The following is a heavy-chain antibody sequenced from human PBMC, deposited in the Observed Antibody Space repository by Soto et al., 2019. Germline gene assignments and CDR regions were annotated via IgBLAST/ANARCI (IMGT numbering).Heavy chain of an antibody. CDR3: ARRGSSSWYRYFDY. CDR2: INHSGSA. CDR1: GGSFSGYY. D-gene: IGHD6-13*01. J-gene: IGHJ4*02. Sequence: SETLSLTCAVCGGSFSGYYWSWIRQPPGKGLEWIGEINHSGSANYNPSLKSRVTISVDTSKNQFSLKLSSVTAADTAVYYCARRGSSSWYRYFDYWGQGTLVTVSS. V-gene: IGHV4-34*01.